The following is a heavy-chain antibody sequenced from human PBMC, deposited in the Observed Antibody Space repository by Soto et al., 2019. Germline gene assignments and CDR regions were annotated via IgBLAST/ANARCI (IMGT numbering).Heavy chain of an antibody. CDR3: ARVGTTGYKGIGYYYYYMDV. D-gene: IGHD4-4*01. V-gene: IGHV3-48*01. CDR2: ISSSSSTI. CDR1: GFTFSSYS. J-gene: IGHJ6*03. Sequence: GGSLRLSCAASGFTFSSYSMNWVRQAPGKGLEWVSYISSSSSTIYYADSVKGRFTISRDNAKNSLYLQMNSLRAEDTAVYYCARVGTTGYKGIGYYYYYMDVWGKGTTVTVSS.